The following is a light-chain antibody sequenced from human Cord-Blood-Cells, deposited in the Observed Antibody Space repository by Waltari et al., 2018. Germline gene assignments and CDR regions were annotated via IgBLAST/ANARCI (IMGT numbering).Light chain of an antibody. CDR3: QQSYSTPRT. V-gene: IGKV1-39*01. CDR2: AAS. CDR1: QSISSY. Sequence: DIQMTQSPSSLSASGGDRVTITCRASQSISSYLNWYQQKPGKAPKLLIYAASSLQSGVPSRLSGSGSGTDFTLTISSLQPEDFATYYCQQSYSTPRTFGQGTKVEIK. J-gene: IGKJ1*01.